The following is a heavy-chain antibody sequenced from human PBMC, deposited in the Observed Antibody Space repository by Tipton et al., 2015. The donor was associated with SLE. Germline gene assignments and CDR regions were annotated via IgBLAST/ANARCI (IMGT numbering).Heavy chain of an antibody. Sequence: TLSLTCTVSGGSISSYYWSXXRQPPGKGLEWIGYIYYSGSTNYNPSLKSRVTISVDTSKKQFSLRLSSVTVADTAVYYCARGIGYADFDSWGQGTLVTVSS. V-gene: IGHV4-59*01. CDR1: GGSISSYY. D-gene: IGHD5-12*01. CDR3: ARGIGYADFDS. J-gene: IGHJ4*02. CDR2: IYYSGST.